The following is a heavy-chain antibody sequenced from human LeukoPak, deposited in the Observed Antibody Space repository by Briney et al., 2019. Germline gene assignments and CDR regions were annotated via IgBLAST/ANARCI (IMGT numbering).Heavy chain of an antibody. CDR1: GYTFTNFD. D-gene: IGHD6-13*01. CDR3: ASGYSSSWALLFAFDI. CDR2: MNPNTGNA. Sequence: ASVKVSCKASGYTFTNFDINWVRQATGQGLEWMGWMNPNTGNAGYAQTFQDRVTITWDASISTAYMDLSSLRSEDTAVYYCASGYSSSWALLFAFDIWGQGTMVTVSS. V-gene: IGHV1-8*02. J-gene: IGHJ3*02.